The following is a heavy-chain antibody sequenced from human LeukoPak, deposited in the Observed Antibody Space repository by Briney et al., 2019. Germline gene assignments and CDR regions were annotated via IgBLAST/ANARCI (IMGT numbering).Heavy chain of an antibody. CDR1: GYIFTSYG. CDR2: ISTYNGNT. CDR3: VRGRSAADDFDY. J-gene: IGHJ4*02. Sequence: ASVKVSCKASGYIFTSYGISWVRQAPGQGLEWMGWISTYNGNTKYAQKVQGRVTLTTDTSTSTAYMELRSLRGDDTAIYYCVRGRSAADDFDYWGQGTLVTVSS. D-gene: IGHD6-13*01. V-gene: IGHV1-18*01.